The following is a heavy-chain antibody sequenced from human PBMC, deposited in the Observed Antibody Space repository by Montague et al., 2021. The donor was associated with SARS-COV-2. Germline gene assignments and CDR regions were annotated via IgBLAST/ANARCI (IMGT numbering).Heavy chain of an antibody. CDR2: INHSGTT. Sequence: SETLSLTCAVFDGSFSDFYWSWIRQPPGEGLEWIGEINHSGTTYYNPSLKSRVTISVDTSKNQFSLKLSSVTAADTAVYYCAREDYYGSGSDHFSGWFDPWGQGTLVTVSS. CDR1: DGSFSDFY. CDR3: AREDYYGSGSDHFSGWFDP. D-gene: IGHD3-10*01. J-gene: IGHJ5*02. V-gene: IGHV4-34*01.